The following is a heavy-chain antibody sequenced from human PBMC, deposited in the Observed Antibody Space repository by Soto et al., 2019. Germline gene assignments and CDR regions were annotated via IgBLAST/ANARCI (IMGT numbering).Heavy chain of an antibody. J-gene: IGHJ4*02. V-gene: IGHV3-30*18. CDR2: ISYDGSNK. D-gene: IGHD6-19*01. Sequence: QVELVESGGGVVQPGRSLRLSCAASGFTFSSYGMHWVRQAPGKGLEWVAVISYDGSNKYYADSVKGRFTISRDNSKNTLYLQMNSLRAEDTAVYYCAKEAEVWLVRFHFDYWGQGTLVTVS. CDR3: AKEAEVWLVRFHFDY. CDR1: GFTFSSYG.